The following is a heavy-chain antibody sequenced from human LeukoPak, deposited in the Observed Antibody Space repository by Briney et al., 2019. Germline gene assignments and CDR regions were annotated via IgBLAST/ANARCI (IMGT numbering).Heavy chain of an antibody. J-gene: IGHJ5*02. Sequence: GRSLRLSCTGSGFTFGDYAMSWVRQAPGKGLAWVGFIRDKAYGGTTEYAASVKGRFTISRDDSKSIAYLQMSSLKTEDTAVYYCTRDRGYCSSTSCYAWFDPWGQGTLVTVSS. CDR3: TRDRGYCSSTSCYAWFDP. CDR1: GFTFGDYA. CDR2: IRDKAYGGTT. V-gene: IGHV3-49*04. D-gene: IGHD2-2*01.